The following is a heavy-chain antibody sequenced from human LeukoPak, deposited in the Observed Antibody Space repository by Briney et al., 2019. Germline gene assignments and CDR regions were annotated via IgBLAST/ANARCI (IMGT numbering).Heavy chain of an antibody. CDR2: IKQDGSEK. J-gene: IGHJ6*03. D-gene: IGHD6-19*01. CDR1: GFTFSSYW. V-gene: IGHV3-7*01. Sequence: TGGSLRLTCAASGFTFSSYWMSWVRQAPGKGLEWVANIKQDGSEKYYVDSVKGRFTISRDNAKNSLYLQMNSLRAEDTAVYYCARSVAGIRYYYYYMDVWGKGTTVTVSS. CDR3: ARSVAGIRYYYYYMDV.